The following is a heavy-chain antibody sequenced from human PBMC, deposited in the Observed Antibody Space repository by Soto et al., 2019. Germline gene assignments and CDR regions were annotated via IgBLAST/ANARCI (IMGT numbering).Heavy chain of an antibody. CDR3: ARDPAGSGSYSPSFDY. Sequence: PGGSLRLSCAASGFTFSSYGMHWVRQAPGKGLEWVSIISSSSSYIYYADSVKGRFTISRDNAKNTLYLQMNSLRAEDTAVYYCARDPAGSGSYSPSFDYWGQGTLVTVSS. J-gene: IGHJ4*02. CDR2: ISSSSSYI. CDR1: GFTFSSYG. D-gene: IGHD3-10*01. V-gene: IGHV3-21*01.